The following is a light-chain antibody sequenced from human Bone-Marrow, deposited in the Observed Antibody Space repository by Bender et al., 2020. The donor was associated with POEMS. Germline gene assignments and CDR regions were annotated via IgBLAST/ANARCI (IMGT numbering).Light chain of an antibody. Sequence: SYELTQPPSVSVSPGQTARITCSGDALPQKFASWYQQKSGQAPVLVIYEDNKRPSGISERFSGSSSGTLATLTISGAQVEDEADYYCYSTDSGGYHWVFGEGTKLSVL. J-gene: IGLJ2*01. V-gene: IGLV3-10*01. CDR3: YSTDSGGYHWV. CDR2: EDN. CDR1: ALPQKF.